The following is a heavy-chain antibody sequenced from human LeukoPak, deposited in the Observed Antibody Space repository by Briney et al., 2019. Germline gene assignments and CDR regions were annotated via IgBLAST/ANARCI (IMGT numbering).Heavy chain of an antibody. Sequence: GGSLRLSCAASGFTFSSYAMHWVRQAPGKGLEWVAVISYDGSNKYYADSVKGRFTISRDNSKNTLYLQMNSLRAEDTAVYYCARDLGLPFYYYGMDVWGQGTTVTVSS. CDR2: ISYDGSNK. D-gene: IGHD3-16*01. CDR1: GFTFSSYA. V-gene: IGHV3-30-3*01. J-gene: IGHJ6*02. CDR3: ARDLGLPFYYYGMDV.